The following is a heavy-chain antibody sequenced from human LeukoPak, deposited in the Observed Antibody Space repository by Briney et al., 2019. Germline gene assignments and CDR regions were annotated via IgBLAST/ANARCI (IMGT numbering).Heavy chain of an antibody. J-gene: IGHJ4*02. CDR2: ISSSSSYI. Sequence: GGSLRLSCAASGFTFSSYSMNWVRQAPGKGLEWVSSISSSSSYIYYADSVKGRFTISRDNAKNSLYLQTNSLRAEDTAVYYCARDDAGSRDGYNAPNDYWGQGTLVTVSS. CDR1: GFTFSSYS. CDR3: ARDDAGSRDGYNAPNDY. D-gene: IGHD5-24*01. V-gene: IGHV3-21*01.